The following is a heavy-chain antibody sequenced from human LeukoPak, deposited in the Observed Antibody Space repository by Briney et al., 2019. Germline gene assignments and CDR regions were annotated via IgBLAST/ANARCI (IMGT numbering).Heavy chain of an antibody. CDR2: IYYSGST. D-gene: IGHD1-7*01. J-gene: IGHJ5*02. CDR1: GGSISSGDYY. CDR3: ASFLELPPYNWFDP. Sequence: SETLSLTCTVSGGSISSGDYYWSWIRQPPGKGLEWIGYIYYSGSTYYNPSLKSRVTISVDTSKNQFSLKLSSVTAADTAVYYCASFLELPPYNWFDPWGQGTLVTVSS. V-gene: IGHV4-30-4*08.